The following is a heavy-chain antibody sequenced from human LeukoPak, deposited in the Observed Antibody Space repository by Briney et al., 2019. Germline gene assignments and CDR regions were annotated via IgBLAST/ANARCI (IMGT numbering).Heavy chain of an antibody. J-gene: IGHJ4*02. D-gene: IGHD4-17*01. Sequence: GGSLRLSCAASGFTFSNYAMSWVRQAPGKGLEWVSAIRGSGGSTYYADSVKGRFTISRDNSKNTLYLQMNSLRAEDTAVYYCAKLLNDYGDYYFDYWGQGTLVTVSS. CDR3: AKLLNDYGDYYFDY. CDR2: IRGSGGST. V-gene: IGHV3-23*01. CDR1: GFTFSNYA.